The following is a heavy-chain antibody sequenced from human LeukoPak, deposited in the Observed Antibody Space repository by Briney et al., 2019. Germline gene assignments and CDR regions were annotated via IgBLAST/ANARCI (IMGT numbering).Heavy chain of an antibody. CDR2: IYYSGST. D-gene: IGHD3-9*01. V-gene: IGHV4-59*01. Sequence: SETLSLTCTVSGGSIRSYYWSWIRQPPGKGLEWIGYIYYSGSTNHNPSLKSRVTISVDTSKNQFSLKLSSVTAADTAVYYCARGNLRYFDWLSPNYGMDVWGQGTTVTVSS. CDR1: GGSIRSYY. CDR3: ARGNLRYFDWLSPNYGMDV. J-gene: IGHJ6*02.